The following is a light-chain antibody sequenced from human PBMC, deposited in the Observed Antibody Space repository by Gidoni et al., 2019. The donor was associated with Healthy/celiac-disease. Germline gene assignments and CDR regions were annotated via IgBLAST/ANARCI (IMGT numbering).Light chain of an antibody. CDR3: QQDGSSPPIT. CDR2: GAS. J-gene: IGKJ5*01. Sequence: EIVLTQSPGTLSLSPGERATLSCRASQSVSSSYLAWYQQKPGQAPRLLIYGASSRATGIPDRFSGSGSGTDFTLTISRLEPEDCAVYYCQQDGSSPPITFXQXTRLEIK. V-gene: IGKV3-20*01. CDR1: QSVSSSY.